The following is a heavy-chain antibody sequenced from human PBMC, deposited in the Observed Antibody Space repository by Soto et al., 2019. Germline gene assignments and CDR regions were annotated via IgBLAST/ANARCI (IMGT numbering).Heavy chain of an antibody. CDR3: TRDGDGDEWEVLLDY. CDR1: GYTFTSSQ. V-gene: IGHV1-46*03. Sequence: QVQLVQSGAEVKKPGATVKLSCKASGYTFTSSQMHWVRQAPGQGLEWMGVIDCRGGTTSYTQKFQGRVTMITDASTSTVYMYLDSLRSEDTAVYYCTRDGDGDEWEVLLDYWGQGTLVTVSS. J-gene: IGHJ4*02. D-gene: IGHD2-21*01. CDR2: IDCRGGTT.